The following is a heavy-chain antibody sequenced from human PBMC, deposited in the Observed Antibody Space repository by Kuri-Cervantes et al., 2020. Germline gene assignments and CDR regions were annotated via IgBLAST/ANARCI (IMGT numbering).Heavy chain of an antibody. CDR2: IYSGGTT. CDR1: GFTVSSNY. Sequence: GESLKISCAASGFTVSSNYMSWVRQAPGKGLEWVSVIYSGGTTYYADSVKGRFTISRDNSKNTLYLQMNTLRAEDTAMYYCARELIVGGTRVGFDYWGQGTLVTVSS. J-gene: IGHJ4*02. D-gene: IGHD1-26*01. V-gene: IGHV3-53*01. CDR3: ARELIVGGTRVGFDY.